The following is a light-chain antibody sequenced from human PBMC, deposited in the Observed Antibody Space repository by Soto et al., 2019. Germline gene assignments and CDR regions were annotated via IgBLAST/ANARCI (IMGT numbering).Light chain of an antibody. V-gene: IGKV2-28*01. CDR1: QSLLYSNGYNY. CDR2: LGS. Sequence: EIVMTQSPLSLPVSLGEPASISCRSSQSLLYSNGYNYVDWYLQKPGQSPQLLIYLGSIQASGVPDRFSGSGSGTDFRLRLSRLEAEDVGVYYCMQALQTPLTFGGGTKVEI. CDR3: MQALQTPLT. J-gene: IGKJ4*01.